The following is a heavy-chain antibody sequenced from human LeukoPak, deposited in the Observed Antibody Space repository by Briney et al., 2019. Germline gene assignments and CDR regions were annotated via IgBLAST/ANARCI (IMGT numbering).Heavy chain of an antibody. J-gene: IGHJ6*03. D-gene: IGHD4-17*01. CDR3: ARKKRTVSTAYYYYYYYMDV. CDR1: GGSISSYY. Sequence: PSETLSLTCTVSGGSISSYYWSWIRQPPGKGLEWIGYIYYSGSTNYNPSLKSRVTISVDTSKNQFSLKLSSVTAADTAVYYCARKKRTVSTAYYYYYYYMDVWGKGTTVTVSS. CDR2: IYYSGST. V-gene: IGHV4-59*01.